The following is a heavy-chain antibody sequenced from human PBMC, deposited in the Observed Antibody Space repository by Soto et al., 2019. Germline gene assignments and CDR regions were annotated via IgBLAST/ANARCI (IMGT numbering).Heavy chain of an antibody. D-gene: IGHD6-19*01. CDR1: GGTFSSYT. Sequence: QVQLVQSGAEVKKPGSSVKVSCKASGGTFSSYTVSWVRQAPGQGLEWMGRIIPILDVANYAPKFQDRVTITADKSTTPAYMELTSLISEDTGVYYCARGRGGAGLDYWGQGTRVTVSS. J-gene: IGHJ4*02. CDR2: IIPILDVA. CDR3: ARGRGGAGLDY. V-gene: IGHV1-69*02.